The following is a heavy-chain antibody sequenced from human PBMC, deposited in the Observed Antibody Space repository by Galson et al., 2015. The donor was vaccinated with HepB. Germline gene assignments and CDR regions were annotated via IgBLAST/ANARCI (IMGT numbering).Heavy chain of an antibody. D-gene: IGHD3-9*01. CDR2: IWYDGSNK. CDR1: GFTFSSYG. V-gene: IGHV3-33*08. CDR3: ARDRDVLRYFDWLSTFDY. J-gene: IGHJ4*02. Sequence: SLRLSCAASGFTFSSYGMHWVRQAPGKGLEWVAVIWYDGSNKYYADSVKGRFTISRDNSKNTLYLQMNSLRVEDTAVYYCARDRDVLRYFDWLSTFDYWGQGTLVTVSS.